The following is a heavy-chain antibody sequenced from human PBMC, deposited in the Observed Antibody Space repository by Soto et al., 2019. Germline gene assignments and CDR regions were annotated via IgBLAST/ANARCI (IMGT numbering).Heavy chain of an antibody. J-gene: IGHJ4*02. V-gene: IGHV3-23*01. CDR2: ISGGGDTT. CDR3: XXXXXXSGSLTPRVDF. CDR1: GFTFNNYA. D-gene: IGHD3-10*01. Sequence: EVQLLESGGGLVQPGGSLRLSCAASGFTFNNYAMTWVRQAPGKGLEWVSAISGGGDTTSYADSVKGRFTVSRDGSKNTLXXXXXXXXXEXXXXXXXXXXXXXSGSLTPRVDFWGQGTLVTVSS.